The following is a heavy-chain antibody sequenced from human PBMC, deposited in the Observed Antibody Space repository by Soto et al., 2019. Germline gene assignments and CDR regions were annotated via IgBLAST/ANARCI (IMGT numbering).Heavy chain of an antibody. CDR1: VFTFSSYT. Sequence: GGSLRLSCEASVFTFSSYTMNWVRQAPGKGLEWISYISSSANTIYYADSVKGRFTISRDNAKNSLYLQMNSLRAEDTAVYYCARGNYFYYLDVWGTGTTVTVSS. J-gene: IGHJ6*03. CDR3: ARGNYFYYLDV. V-gene: IGHV3-48*01. CDR2: ISSSANTI.